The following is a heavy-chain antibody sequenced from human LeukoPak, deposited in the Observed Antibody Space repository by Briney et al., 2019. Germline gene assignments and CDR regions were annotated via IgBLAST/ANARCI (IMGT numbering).Heavy chain of an antibody. Sequence: GESLKISCKGPRHSFHSQWIGWVRQMPGKGLEWMGIIYPDDSDTRYSPSFQGLVTISADKSISTAYLQWNSLEASDSAIYYCARRGDSDFRIDWGQGTLVTVSS. V-gene: IGHV5-51*01. D-gene: IGHD2-21*02. CDR3: ARRGDSDFRID. J-gene: IGHJ4*02. CDR1: RHSFHSQW. CDR2: IYPDDSDT.